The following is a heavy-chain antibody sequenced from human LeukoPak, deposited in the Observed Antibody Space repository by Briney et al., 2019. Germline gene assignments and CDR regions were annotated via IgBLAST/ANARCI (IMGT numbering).Heavy chain of an antibody. CDR1: GFXFSFYA. CDR3: AKPISGGLAVTADWFDP. CDR2: INANSGTT. D-gene: IGHD6-19*01. Sequence: GGSLRLSCVASGFXFSFYAISWLRQPPGKGLEWVSTINANSGTTSYAASVRGRFTISRDNSKNTLYLQVNSLRADDTAVYYCAKPISGGLAVTADWFDPWGQGTLVVVSS. V-gene: IGHV3-23*01. J-gene: IGHJ5*01.